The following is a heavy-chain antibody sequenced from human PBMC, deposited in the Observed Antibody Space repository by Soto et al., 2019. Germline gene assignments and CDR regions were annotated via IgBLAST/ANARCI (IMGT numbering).Heavy chain of an antibody. Sequence: EVQLLQSRAEVQKPGESLNISCQGSGYSFTTYWIAWVRQMPGKGLEWVGIIYPDDSDIRYSPSFQGHVTISANNSFNTIYLQWSSLQASDTAMYFCARQGRTTHYGGLRGYAFPTAFDIWGQGAMVTVAS. CDR2: IYPDDSDI. D-gene: IGHD3-10*01. V-gene: IGHV5-51*01. CDR3: ARQGRTTHYGGLRGYAFPTAFDI. CDR1: GYSFTTYW. J-gene: IGHJ3*02.